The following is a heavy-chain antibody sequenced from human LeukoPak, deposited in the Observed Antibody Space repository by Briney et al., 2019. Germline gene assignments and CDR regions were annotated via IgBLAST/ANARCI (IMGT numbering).Heavy chain of an antibody. Sequence: PSETLSLTCSVFDGSISNYYWSWIRQPPGRGLEWIGYAYYSGSTTYNPSLESRVTISVDTSKNQFSLKLTAVTAADTAVYYCARNSAVATSRSWFDPWGQGTLVTVSS. CDR2: AYYSGST. V-gene: IGHV4-59*08. CDR1: DGSISNYY. D-gene: IGHD6-19*01. CDR3: ARNSAVATSRSWFDP. J-gene: IGHJ5*02.